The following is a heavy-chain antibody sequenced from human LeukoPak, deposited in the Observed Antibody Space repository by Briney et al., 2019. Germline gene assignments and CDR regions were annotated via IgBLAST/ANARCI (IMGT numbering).Heavy chain of an antibody. Sequence: GGSLRLSCAASGFTFTNAWMNWVRQAPGKGLEWVGRIKSKTDGGTTDYAAPVKGRFTISRDDSKNTLYLQMNNLRAEDTAVYYCAKDLAWGLDYWGQGTPVTVSS. V-gene: IGHV3-15*07. J-gene: IGHJ4*02. CDR1: GFTFTNAW. D-gene: IGHD7-27*01. CDR3: AKDLAWGLDY. CDR2: IKSKTDGGTT.